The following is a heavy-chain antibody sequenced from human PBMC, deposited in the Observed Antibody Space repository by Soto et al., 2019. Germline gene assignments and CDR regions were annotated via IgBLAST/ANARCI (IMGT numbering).Heavy chain of an antibody. Sequence: EVQLVESGGGLVQPGGSLRLSCAASGFTFSSYEMNWVRQAPGKGLEWVAYISSSGRTIYYADSVKGRSTISRDNAKNSLYLQMNSLRAEDTAVYYCARSGYNWNDGARGYFDYWGQGPLVTVSS. CDR1: GFTFSSYE. CDR2: ISSSGRTI. D-gene: IGHD1-20*01. CDR3: ARSGYNWNDGARGYFDY. V-gene: IGHV3-48*03. J-gene: IGHJ4*02.